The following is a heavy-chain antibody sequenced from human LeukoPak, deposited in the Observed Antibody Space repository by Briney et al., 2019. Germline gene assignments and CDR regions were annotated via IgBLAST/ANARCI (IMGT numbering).Heavy chain of an antibody. CDR3: ARALAVTGTGGFDP. D-gene: IGHD6-19*01. CDR2: INTDGSST. J-gene: IGHJ5*02. Sequence: PGGSLRLSCAASGFTFSNYWMHWVRQAPGKGPVWVSRINTDGSSTSYADSVKGRFTISRDNAKNTLYLQMNSLRAEDTAVYYCARALAVTGTGGFDPWGQGTLVTVSS. CDR1: GFTFSNYW. V-gene: IGHV3-74*01.